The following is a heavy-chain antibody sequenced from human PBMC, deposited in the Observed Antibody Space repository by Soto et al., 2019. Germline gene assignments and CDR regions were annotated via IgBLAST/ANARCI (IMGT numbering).Heavy chain of an antibody. D-gene: IGHD5-18*01. CDR1: GFTFSSYA. Sequence: QVQLVESGGGVVQPGRSLRLSCAASGFTFSSYAMHWVRQVPGKGLEWVAVISYDGSNKYYADSVNGRFTISRDNSKNTLYLQMNSLRAEDTAVYYCARDQRIQLWLGLVDYWGQGTLVTVSS. CDR2: ISYDGSNK. J-gene: IGHJ4*02. CDR3: ARDQRIQLWLGLVDY. V-gene: IGHV3-30-3*01.